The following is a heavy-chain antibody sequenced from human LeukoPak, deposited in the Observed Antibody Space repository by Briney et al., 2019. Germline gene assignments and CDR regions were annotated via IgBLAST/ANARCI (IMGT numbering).Heavy chain of an antibody. CDR2: INHSGST. J-gene: IGHJ6*02. CDR1: GGSFSGYY. Sequence: SETLSLTCAVYGGSFSGYYWSWIRQPPGKGLEWIGEINHSGSTNYNPSLKSRVTISVDTSKNQFSLKLSSVTAADTAVYYCARLPHYYYYYGMDAWGQGTTVTVSS. CDR3: ARLPHYYYYYGMDA. V-gene: IGHV4-34*01.